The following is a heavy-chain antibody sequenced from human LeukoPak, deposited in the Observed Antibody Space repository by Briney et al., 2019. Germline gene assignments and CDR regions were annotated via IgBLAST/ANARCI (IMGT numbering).Heavy chain of an antibody. V-gene: IGHV3-15*01. CDR3: TTGWGALNYYDSSGYPYYFDY. D-gene: IGHD3-22*01. Sequence: PGGSLRLSCAASGFTFSDAWMHWVRQAPGKGLEWVGRVKSKGNGGTTDYAAPVKGRFTISRDDSKNTLYLQMNSLKTEDTAVYYCTTGWGALNYYDSSGYPYYFDYWGQGTLVTVSS. CDR2: VKSKGNGGTT. CDR1: GFTFSDAW. J-gene: IGHJ4*02.